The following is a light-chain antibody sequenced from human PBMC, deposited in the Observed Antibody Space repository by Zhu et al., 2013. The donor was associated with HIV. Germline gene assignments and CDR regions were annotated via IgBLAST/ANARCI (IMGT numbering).Light chain of an antibody. CDR2: NTA. V-gene: IGLV1-40*01. CDR1: SSNIGANYD. J-gene: IGLJ2*01. CDR3: CSYAGSTTFRV. Sequence: QSVLTQPPSVSGAPGQRVAISCTGSSSNIGANYDVFWYQHLPGTAPKLLIYNTALRPSGVPDRFSGSKSGTSASLAIAGLQAEDEADYYCCSYAGSTTFRVFGGGTKLTVL.